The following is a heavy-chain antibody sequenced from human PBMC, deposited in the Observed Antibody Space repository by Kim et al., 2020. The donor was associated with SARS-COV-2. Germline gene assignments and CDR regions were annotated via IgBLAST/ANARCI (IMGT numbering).Heavy chain of an antibody. Sequence: KYSQKFQYRVIITRDTSASTAYMELSSLTSEDTAVYYCARGGEYTSSYYWGQGTLVTVSS. CDR3: ARGGEYTSSYY. D-gene: IGHD6-6*01. V-gene: IGHV1-3*01. J-gene: IGHJ4*02.